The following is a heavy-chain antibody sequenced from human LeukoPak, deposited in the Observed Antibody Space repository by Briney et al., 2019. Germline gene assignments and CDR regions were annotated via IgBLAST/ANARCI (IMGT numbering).Heavy chain of an antibody. CDR3: ARDSNLLWFGEAYYMDV. D-gene: IGHD3-10*01. CDR1: GYSISSGYY. CDR2: IYHSGST. Sequence: SETLSLTCTVSGYSISSGYYWGWIRQPPGKGLEWIGSIYHSGSTYYNPSLKSRVTISVDTSKNQFSLKLSSVTAADTAVYYCARDSNLLWFGEAYYMDVWGKGTTVTISS. J-gene: IGHJ6*03. V-gene: IGHV4-38-2*02.